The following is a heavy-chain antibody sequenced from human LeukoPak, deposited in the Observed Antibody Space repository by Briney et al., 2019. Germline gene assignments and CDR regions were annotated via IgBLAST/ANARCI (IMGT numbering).Heavy chain of an antibody. J-gene: IGHJ4*02. V-gene: IGHV4-34*01. CDR3: ARDTRLWFGELPTAAFDY. Sequence: PSETLSLTCAVYGGSFSGYYWSWIHQPPGKWLEWIGEINHSGSTNYNPSLKSRVTISVDTSKNQFSLKLSSVTAADTAVYYCARDTRLWFGELPTAAFDYWGQGTLVTVSS. CDR1: GGSFSGYY. D-gene: IGHD3-10*01. CDR2: INHSGST.